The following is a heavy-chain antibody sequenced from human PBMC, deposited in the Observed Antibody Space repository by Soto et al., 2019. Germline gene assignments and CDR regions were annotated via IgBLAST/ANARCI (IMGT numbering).Heavy chain of an antibody. J-gene: IGHJ6*03. D-gene: IGHD1-1*01. Sequence: GASVKVSCKASGYTFTSYYMHWVRQAPGQGLEWMGIINPGDGNTKYSQKFQGRVTITRDTSTSTAYMELSSLRSEDTAVYYCARRAGTFRYYYYMDGWGKGTTVTVSS. CDR1: GYTFTSYY. CDR3: ARRAGTFRYYYYMDG. V-gene: IGHV1-46*01. CDR2: INPGDGNT.